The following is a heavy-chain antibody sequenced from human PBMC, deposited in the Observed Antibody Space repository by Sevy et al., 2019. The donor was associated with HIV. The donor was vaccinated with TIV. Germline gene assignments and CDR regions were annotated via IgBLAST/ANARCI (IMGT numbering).Heavy chain of an antibody. J-gene: IGHJ4*02. Sequence: GGSLRLSCAASGFTFSSYAMHWVRQAPGKGLEWVAVISYDGSNKYYADSVKGRFTISRDNSRNTLFMQMDSLRAEDTAVYYCARDHYQLGYCSGGSCYPVYWGQGTLVTVSS. V-gene: IGHV3-30-3*01. CDR3: ARDHYQLGYCSGGSCYPVY. CDR2: ISYDGSNK. D-gene: IGHD2-15*01. CDR1: GFTFSSYA.